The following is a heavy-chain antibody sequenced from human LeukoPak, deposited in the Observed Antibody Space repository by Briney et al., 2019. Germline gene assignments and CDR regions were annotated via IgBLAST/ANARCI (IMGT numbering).Heavy chain of an antibody. J-gene: IGHJ4*02. CDR1: GFTFDDYA. V-gene: IGHV3-9*01. D-gene: IGHD3-9*01. CDR3: ARDRRPLTGYNAQDY. Sequence: GWSLRLSCAAAGFTFDDYAMQWVRLSPGKGLEWVSRIDWNSRSTVYADSVRGRFTISRDNAKNSLYLQMNSLRPEDTALYYCARDRRPLTGYNAQDYWGQGTLVTVSS. CDR2: IDWNSRST.